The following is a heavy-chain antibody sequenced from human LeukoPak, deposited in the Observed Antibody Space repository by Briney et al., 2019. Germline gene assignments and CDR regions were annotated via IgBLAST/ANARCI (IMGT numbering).Heavy chain of an antibody. Sequence: PSETLSLTCTVSGDSISSSYWSWIRQPPGKGLEWIGYIYHSGSTYYNPSLKSRVTISVDRSKNQFSLKLSSVTAADTAVYYCATASVPDLRGMDVWGQGTTVTVSS. J-gene: IGHJ6*02. CDR3: ATASVPDLRGMDV. D-gene: IGHD1-14*01. V-gene: IGHV4-59*12. CDR2: IYHSGST. CDR1: GDSISSSY.